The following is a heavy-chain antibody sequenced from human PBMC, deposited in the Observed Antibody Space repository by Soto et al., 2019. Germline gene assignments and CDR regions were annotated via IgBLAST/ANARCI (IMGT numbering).Heavy chain of an antibody. Sequence: ASVKVSCKASGYTFTNYYIHWVLQAPGQGPEWMGIINPIDGRTAYTQKFQGRVTMIRDTSTSTVYMELSSLTSEDTAVYYCARVSGSYWPFDYWGQGTLVTVSS. V-gene: IGHV1-46*01. CDR3: ARVSGSYWPFDY. CDR2: INPIDGRT. D-gene: IGHD1-26*01. CDR1: GYTFTNYY. J-gene: IGHJ4*02.